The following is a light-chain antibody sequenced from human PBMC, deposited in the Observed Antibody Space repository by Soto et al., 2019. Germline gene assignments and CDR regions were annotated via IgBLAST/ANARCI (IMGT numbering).Light chain of an antibody. J-gene: IGKJ2*01. Sequence: DIQMTQSPSSLSASVGDRVTITCRARQGIRNDLGWYQQKSGKAPKRLIYAASSLQSGVPSRFSGSGSGTEFTLTISSLQPEDFATYYCLQHNSYTLYTFGQGTKLEIK. V-gene: IGKV1-17*01. CDR1: QGIRND. CDR2: AAS. CDR3: LQHNSYTLYT.